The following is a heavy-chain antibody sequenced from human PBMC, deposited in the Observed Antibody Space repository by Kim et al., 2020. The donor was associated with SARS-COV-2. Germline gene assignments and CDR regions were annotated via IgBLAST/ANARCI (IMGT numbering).Heavy chain of an antibody. V-gene: IGHV6-1*01. CDR3: ARDLDPNSGSYYIIGGNNWFDP. D-gene: IGHD3-10*01. J-gene: IGHJ5*02. CDR1: GDSVSSNSAA. CDR2: TYYRSKWYN. Sequence: SQTLSLTCAISGDSVSSNSAAWNWIRQSPSRGPEWLGRTYYRSKWYNDYAVSVKSRITINPDTSKNQFSLQLNSVTPEDTAVYYCARDLDPNSGSYYIIGGNNWFDPWGQGTLVTVSS.